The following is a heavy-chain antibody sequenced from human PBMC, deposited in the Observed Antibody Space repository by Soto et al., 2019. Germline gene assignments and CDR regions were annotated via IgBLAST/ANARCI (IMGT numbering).Heavy chain of an antibody. J-gene: IGHJ6*02. CDR3: VRQGIGPLHGLVDV. Sequence: QVQLQESGPGMVKPSETLSLTCTVSSDPTSTHTWGWIRQTPGKGLEWIGYIYETGGTAYNPSLHGPVTISLDRSTKELALKLSSATAADTAMYHCVRQGIGPLHGLVDVWGRGTTVIVSS. V-gene: IGHV4-59*08. CDR1: SDPTSTHT. CDR2: IYETGGT. D-gene: IGHD3-10*01.